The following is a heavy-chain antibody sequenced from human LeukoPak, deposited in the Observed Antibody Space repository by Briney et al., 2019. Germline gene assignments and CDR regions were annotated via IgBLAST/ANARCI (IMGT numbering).Heavy chain of an antibody. CDR2: ISSDGSDS. J-gene: IGHJ5*02. Sequence: PGGSLRLSCAASGFTFSSYWMHWVRHAPGKGLVWVSRISSDGSDSIYADSVKGRFTISRDNAKNTLYLLMNSLRAEDTAVYYCARDFTSGRFDPWGQGTLVTVSS. CDR1: GFTFSSYW. D-gene: IGHD3-16*01. CDR3: ARDFTSGRFDP. V-gene: IGHV3-74*01.